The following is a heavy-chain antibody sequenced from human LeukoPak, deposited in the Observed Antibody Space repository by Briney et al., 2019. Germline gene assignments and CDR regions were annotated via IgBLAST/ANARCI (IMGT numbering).Heavy chain of an antibody. CDR3: ARTPWSGYYYFDY. J-gene: IGHJ4*02. D-gene: IGHD3-3*01. CDR1: GYSFTSYW. V-gene: IGHV5-51*01. Sequence: KDGESLKISCKGSGYSFTSYWIGWVRQMPGKGLEWMGIIYPGDSDTRYSPSFQGQVTISADKSISTAYLQWSSLKASDTAMYHCARTPWSGYYYFDYWGQGTLVTVSS. CDR2: IYPGDSDT.